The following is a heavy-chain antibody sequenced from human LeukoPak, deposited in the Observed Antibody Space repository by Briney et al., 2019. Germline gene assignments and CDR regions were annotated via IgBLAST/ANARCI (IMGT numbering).Heavy chain of an antibody. Sequence: PSETLSLTCAVYGGSFSGYYWSWIRQPPGKGLEWIGEINHSGSTNYNPSLKSRVTISVDTSKNQFSLKLSSVTAADTAVYYCARTYDCSSTSCYPYYFDYWGQGTLVTVSS. V-gene: IGHV4-34*01. D-gene: IGHD2-2*01. CDR1: GGSFSGYY. CDR2: INHSGST. CDR3: ARTYDCSSTSCYPYYFDY. J-gene: IGHJ4*02.